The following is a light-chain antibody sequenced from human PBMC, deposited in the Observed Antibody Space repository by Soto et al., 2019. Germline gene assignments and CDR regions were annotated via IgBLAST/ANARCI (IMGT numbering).Light chain of an antibody. CDR1: QSVSSD. J-gene: IGKJ1*01. Sequence: EIVMTQSPATLSVSPGDRVTLSCRASQSVSSDLAWYQHKPGQPPRLLIYGASTRATGIPDTFSGSGSGTEFPLTISSLQSEDSAVYYCQQYFDWRTFGQGTRVEVK. V-gene: IGKV3-15*01. CDR3: QQYFDWRT. CDR2: GAS.